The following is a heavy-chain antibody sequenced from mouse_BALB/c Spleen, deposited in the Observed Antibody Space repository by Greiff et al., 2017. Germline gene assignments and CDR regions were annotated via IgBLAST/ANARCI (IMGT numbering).Heavy chain of an antibody. Sequence: VQLQQSGAELAKPGASVKMSCKASGYTFTSYWMHWVKQRPGQGLEWIGYINPSTGYTEYNQKFKDKATLTADKSSSTAYMQLSSLTSEDSAVYYCARSRRYDGWYFDVWGAGTTVTVSS. CDR1: GYTFTSYW. J-gene: IGHJ1*01. V-gene: IGHV1-7*01. CDR2: INPSTGYT. CDR3: ARSRRYDGWYFDV. D-gene: IGHD2-14*01.